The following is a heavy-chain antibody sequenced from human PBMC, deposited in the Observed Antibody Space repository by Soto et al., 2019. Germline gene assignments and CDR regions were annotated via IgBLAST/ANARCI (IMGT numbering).Heavy chain of an antibody. CDR1: GFTFSSYS. D-gene: IGHD3-10*01. CDR2: ISSSSSYI. V-gene: IGHV3-21*01. CDR3: ARSSYSTMVRGVTPDY. J-gene: IGHJ4*02. Sequence: GGSLRLSCAASGFTFSSYSMNWVRQAPGKGLEWVSSISSSSSYIYYADSVKGRFTISRDNAKNSLYLQMNSLRAEDTAVYYCARSSYSTMVRGVTPDYWGQGTLVTVSS.